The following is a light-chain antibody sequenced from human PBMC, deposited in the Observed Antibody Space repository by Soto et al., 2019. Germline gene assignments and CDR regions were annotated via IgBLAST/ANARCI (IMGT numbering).Light chain of an antibody. CDR2: DAS. Sequence: AIQMTQSPSSLSASVGDRVPITCLPSQGIRNDLGWYQQKPGKAPKLLIFDASSLESGVPSRFSGNGSGTEFTLTISGLQPDDFASYYCQQYNSYSGMFGQGTKVDI. J-gene: IGKJ1*01. CDR3: QQYNSYSGM. V-gene: IGKV1-13*02. CDR1: QGIRND.